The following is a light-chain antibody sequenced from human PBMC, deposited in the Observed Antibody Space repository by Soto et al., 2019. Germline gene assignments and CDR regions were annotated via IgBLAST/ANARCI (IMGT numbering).Light chain of an antibody. J-gene: IGKJ3*01. CDR3: QQRRNWPRFT. Sequence: EIVLTQSPATLSLSPGERATLSCRASQSVSSYLAWYQQKPGQAPRLLIYAASNRATGIPARFSGSGSGTEFTPTISSLEPEDFAVYYCQQRRNWPRFTFGPGTKVDIK. CDR1: QSVSSY. V-gene: IGKV3-11*01. CDR2: AAS.